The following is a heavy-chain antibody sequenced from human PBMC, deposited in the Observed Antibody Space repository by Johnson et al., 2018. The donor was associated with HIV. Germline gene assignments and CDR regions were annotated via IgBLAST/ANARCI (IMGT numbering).Heavy chain of an antibody. CDR3: AKDKGYYDSSGPKGI. D-gene: IGHD3-22*01. V-gene: IGHV3-23*04. CDR2: ITGSGGST. Sequence: VQLVESGGGLVQPGGSLRLSCAASGFTFSSYAMSWVRQAPGKGLEWISAITGSGGSTYYADSVKGRFTISRDNSKNTLYLQMNSLGADDTAVYYCAKDKGYYDSSGPKGIWGQGTMVTVSS. CDR1: GFTFSSYA. J-gene: IGHJ3*02.